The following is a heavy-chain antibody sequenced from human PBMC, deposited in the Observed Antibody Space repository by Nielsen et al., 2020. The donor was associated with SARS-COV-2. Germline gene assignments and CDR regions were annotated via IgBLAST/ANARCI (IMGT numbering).Heavy chain of an antibody. CDR1: GFTFSDYS. CDR2: ISSGSTHI. V-gene: IGHV3-21*01. D-gene: IGHD4-17*01. Sequence: GESLKISCAASGFTFSDYSMNWVRQAPGKGLEWVSSISSGSTHIYYADSVKGRFTISRDNAKNSLYLHVISLRVEDTAVYYCARKEYGDWYFDLWGRGTLVTVSS. J-gene: IGHJ2*01. CDR3: ARKEYGDWYFDL.